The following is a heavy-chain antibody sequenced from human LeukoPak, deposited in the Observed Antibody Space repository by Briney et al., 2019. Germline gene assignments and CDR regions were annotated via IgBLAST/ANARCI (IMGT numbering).Heavy chain of an antibody. V-gene: IGHV1-69*04. CDR3: ARLWFGELYQSPLSN. Sequence: SVKVSCKASGGTFSSYAISWVRQAPGQGLEWIGRINPILGKAHYAQKFQSRVTITADKSTSTAYMELSSLRSEDTAVFYCARLWFGELYQSPLSNWGQGSLVSVSS. CDR2: INPILGKA. D-gene: IGHD3-10*01. CDR1: GGTFSSYA. J-gene: IGHJ4*02.